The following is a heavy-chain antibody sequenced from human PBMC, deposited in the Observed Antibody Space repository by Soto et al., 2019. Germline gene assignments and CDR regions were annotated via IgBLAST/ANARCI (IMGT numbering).Heavy chain of an antibody. CDR1: GCTFTIYW. V-gene: IGHV3-7*01. CDR2: INPDGSVK. J-gene: IGHJ3*01. Sequence: PGGSLRLSCAASGCTFTIYWMSCVRQPPGKGLEWVADINPDGSVKHYVDSVKGRFTISRDNAKNSLYLQMNSLRAEDTAVYYCARPRTTGTTYNAFDVWGQGTMVTVSS. D-gene: IGHD1-1*01. CDR3: ARPRTTGTTYNAFDV.